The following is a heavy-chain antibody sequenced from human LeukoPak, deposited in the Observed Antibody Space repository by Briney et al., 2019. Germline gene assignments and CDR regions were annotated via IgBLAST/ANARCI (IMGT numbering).Heavy chain of an antibody. CDR2: IAFDGSNK. J-gene: IGHJ4*02. Sequence: PGGSLRLSCAASGFTFSSYGMHWVRQAPGKGLEWVAVIAFDGSNKYYEDSVKGRFTISRDNSKSLLFLQMNSLRAEDTAIYYCAKDLSYSGSYSVWGQGTLVTVSS. D-gene: IGHD1-26*01. CDR3: AKDLSYSGSYSV. CDR1: GFTFSSYG. V-gene: IGHV3-30*18.